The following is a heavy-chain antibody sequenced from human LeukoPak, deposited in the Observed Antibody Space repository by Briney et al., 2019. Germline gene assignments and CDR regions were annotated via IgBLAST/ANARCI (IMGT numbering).Heavy chain of an antibody. J-gene: IGHJ4*02. CDR2: IYYSGST. V-gene: IGHV4-39*02. CDR1: GGSISSSSYY. Sequence: SETLSLTCTVSGGSISSSSYYWGWIRQPPGKGLEWIGSIYYSGSTYYNPSLKSRVTISVDTSKNQFSLKLSSVTAADTAVYYCARELYYDFWSGYPDYFDHWGQGTLVTVSS. CDR3: ARELYYDFWSGYPDYFDH. D-gene: IGHD3-3*01.